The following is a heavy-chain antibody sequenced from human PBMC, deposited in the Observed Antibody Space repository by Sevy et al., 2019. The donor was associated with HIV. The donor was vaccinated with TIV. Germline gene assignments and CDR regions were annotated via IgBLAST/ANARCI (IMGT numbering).Heavy chain of an antibody. V-gene: IGHV3-9*01. CDR2: INYNADNI. CDR1: GVNLNDYA. CDR3: TKDAGSGSFFSGYSYWNYMDV. J-gene: IGHJ6*03. D-gene: IGHD1-26*01. Sequence: GGSLTLSCTASGVNLNDYAMHWVRQVPGKGLEWVSSINYNADNIFYADSVKGRFTISRDNGQKSLYLQMDSLRVDDTALYFCTKDAGSGSFFSGYSYWNYMDVWGQGTTVTVSS.